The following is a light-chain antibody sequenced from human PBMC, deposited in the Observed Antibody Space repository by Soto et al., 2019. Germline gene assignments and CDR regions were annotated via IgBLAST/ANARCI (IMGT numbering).Light chain of an antibody. J-gene: IGLJ2*01. CDR3: CSYAGSSTAI. CDR2: EGS. Sequence: QSALTQPASVSGSPGQSITISCTGTSSDVGSDNLVSWYQQHPGKAPKLMIYEGSKRPSGVSNRFSGSKSGNTASLTISGLQAEDEADYYCCSYAGSSTAIFGGGTNLTVL. CDR1: SSDVGSDNL. V-gene: IGLV2-23*01.